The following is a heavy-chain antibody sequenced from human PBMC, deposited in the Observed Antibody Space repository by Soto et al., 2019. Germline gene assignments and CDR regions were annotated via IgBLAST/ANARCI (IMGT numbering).Heavy chain of an antibody. CDR3: AIAAAGPYYYYGMDV. V-gene: IGHV3-7*01. CDR1: GFTFSSYW. CDR2: IKQDGSEK. J-gene: IGHJ6*02. Sequence: PGGSLRLSCAASGFTFSSYWMSWVRQAPGKGLEWVANIKQDGSEKYYVDSVKGRFTISRDNAKNSLYLQMNSLRAEDTAVYYCAIAAAGPYYYYGMDVWGQGTTVTVSS. D-gene: IGHD6-13*01.